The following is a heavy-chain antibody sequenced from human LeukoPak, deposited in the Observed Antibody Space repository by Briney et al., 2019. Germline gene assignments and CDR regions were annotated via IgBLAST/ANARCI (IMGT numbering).Heavy chain of an antibody. CDR1: GFTFSNYG. CDR3: ATAQPPSCWAGFNV. J-gene: IGHJ3*01. Sequence: PGRSLRLSCAASGFTFSNYGMHWVRQAPGKGLESVAIIWFDGTNKYFADSVKGRFTISRDNSKYALYLQMDSLGAEDTAVYYCATAQPPSCWAGFNVWGQGTMVTVS. V-gene: IGHV3-33*01. D-gene: IGHD2-15*01. CDR2: IWFDGTNK.